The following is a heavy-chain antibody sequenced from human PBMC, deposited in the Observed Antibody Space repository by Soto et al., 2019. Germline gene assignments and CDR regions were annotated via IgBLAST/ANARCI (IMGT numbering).Heavy chain of an antibody. Sequence: SETLSLTCTVSGGSISRSSYSWAWIRQPPGKGLEWIGTLYYSGNTYYNPSLKSRVTISVDTSKNQFSLKLSSVTAADTAVYYFAGQIGGSYRCFDPWHQGT. CDR3: AGQIGGSYRCFDP. V-gene: IGHV4-39*01. CDR2: LYYSGNT. D-gene: IGHD2-15*01. J-gene: IGHJ5*02. CDR1: GGSISRSSYS.